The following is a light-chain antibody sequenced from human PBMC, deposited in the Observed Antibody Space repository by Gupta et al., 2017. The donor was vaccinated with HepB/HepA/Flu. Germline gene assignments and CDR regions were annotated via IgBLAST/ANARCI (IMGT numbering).Light chain of an antibody. J-gene: IGLJ2*01. CDR1: SSNNGSNT. V-gene: IGLV1-44*01. CDR3: AAWDDSLNGPV. CDR2: NND. Sequence: QSVLTQPPSASGTPGQRVTFSCSGSSSNNGSNTVNWYQQVPGMAPKLLIHNNDHRPSGIPDRFSGSRSGTSASLAISGLQAEDEADYYCAAWDDSLNGPVFGGGTKLTVL.